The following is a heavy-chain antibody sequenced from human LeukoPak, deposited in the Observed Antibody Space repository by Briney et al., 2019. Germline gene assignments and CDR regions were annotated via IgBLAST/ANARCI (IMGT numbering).Heavy chain of an antibody. J-gene: IGHJ5*02. CDR3: ARVAVTRNWFDP. V-gene: IGHV4-59*01. CDR1: GGSISSYY. D-gene: IGHD4-17*01. Sequence: SETLSLTCTVSGGSISSYYWSWIRQPPGKGLEWIGYIYYSGSTNYNPSLKSRVTISVDTSKNQFSLKLSSVTAADTAVYYCARVAVTRNWFDPWGQGTLVIVSS. CDR2: IYYSGST.